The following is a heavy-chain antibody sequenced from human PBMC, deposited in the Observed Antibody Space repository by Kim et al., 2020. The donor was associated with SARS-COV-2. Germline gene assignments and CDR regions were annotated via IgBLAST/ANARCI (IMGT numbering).Heavy chain of an antibody. CDR2: IYYSGST. Sequence: SETLSLTCTVSGGSISSSSYYWGWIRQPPGKGLEWIGSIYYSGSTYYNPSLKSRVTISVDTSKNQFSLKLSSVTAADTAVYYCARPSSTTVTTSPPLHAFDIWGQGTMVTVSS. V-gene: IGHV4-39*01. CDR1: GGSISSSSYY. CDR3: ARPSSTTVTTSPPLHAFDI. J-gene: IGHJ3*02. D-gene: IGHD4-17*01.